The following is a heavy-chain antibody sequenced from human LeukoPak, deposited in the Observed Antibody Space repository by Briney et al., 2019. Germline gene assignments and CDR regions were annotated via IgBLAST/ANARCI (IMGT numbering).Heavy chain of an antibody. D-gene: IGHD3-10*01. V-gene: IGHV4-34*09. CDR3: ARLHGDYASGTPPFDM. CDR2: VYDSGNT. J-gene: IGHJ4*02. Sequence: SGTLSLTCAVYGGSFSGYFWSWIRHYPGKGLEWIGYVYDSGNTYVSPSLESRVSMSLDTSQNLFSLRLTSVTAADTAMYYCARLHGDYASGTPPFDMWGQGTLVTVSS. CDR1: GGSFSGYF.